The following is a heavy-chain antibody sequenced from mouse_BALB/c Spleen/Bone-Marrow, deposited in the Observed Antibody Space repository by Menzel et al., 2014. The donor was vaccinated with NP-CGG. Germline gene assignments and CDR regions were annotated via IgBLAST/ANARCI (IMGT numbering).Heavy chain of an antibody. Sequence: SGAELVKPGASVKLSCTASGFNIKDTYMHWVKQRPEQGLEWIGRIDPANGNIKYDPKFQGKATITADTSSNTAYLQLSRLTSEDTAVYYCAPYYYGRWFANWGQGTLVTVSA. CDR3: APYYYGRWFAN. J-gene: IGHJ3*01. D-gene: IGHD1-1*01. CDR1: GFNIKDTY. CDR2: IDPANGNI. V-gene: IGHV14-3*02.